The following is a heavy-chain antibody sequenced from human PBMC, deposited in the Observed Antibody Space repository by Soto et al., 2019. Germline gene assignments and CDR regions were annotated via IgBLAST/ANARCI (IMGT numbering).Heavy chain of an antibody. CDR1: GGSFSGYY. CDR2: INHSGST. Sequence: PSETLSLTCAVYGGSFSGYYWSWIRQPPGKGLEWIGEINHSGSTNYNPSLKSRVTISVDTSKNQFSLKLSSVTAADTAVYYCARERRRAFDIWGQGTMVTVSS. V-gene: IGHV4-34*01. J-gene: IGHJ3*02. CDR3: ARERRRAFDI. D-gene: IGHD1-1*01.